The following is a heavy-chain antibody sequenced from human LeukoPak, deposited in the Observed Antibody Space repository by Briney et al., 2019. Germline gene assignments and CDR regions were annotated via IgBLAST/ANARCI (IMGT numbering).Heavy chain of an antibody. V-gene: IGHV3-53*01. J-gene: IGHJ4*02. CDR3: ARGPNSGYDYRGPLDY. CDR1: GFTVSSNY. Sequence: GGSLRLSCAASGFTVSSNYMSWVRQAPAKGLEWVSVIYSGGSTYYADSVKGRFTISRDNSKNTLYLQMNSLRAEDTAVYYCARGPNSGYDYRGPLDYWGQGTLVTVSS. D-gene: IGHD5-12*01. CDR2: IYSGGST.